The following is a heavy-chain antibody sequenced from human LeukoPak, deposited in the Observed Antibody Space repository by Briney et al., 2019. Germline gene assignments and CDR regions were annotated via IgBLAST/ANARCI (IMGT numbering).Heavy chain of an antibody. J-gene: IGHJ4*02. CDR1: GFTFSSYS. CDR2: ISSSSSYI. V-gene: IGHV3-21*01. D-gene: IGHD3-22*01. CDR3: ARGSYYYDSSGYYPPYFDY. Sequence: GGSLRLSCAASGFTFSSYSMNWVRQAPGKGLEWVSSISSSSSYIYYADSVKGRFTTSRDNAKNSLYLQMNSLRAEDTAVYYCARGSYYYDSSGYYPPYFDYWGQGTLVTVSS.